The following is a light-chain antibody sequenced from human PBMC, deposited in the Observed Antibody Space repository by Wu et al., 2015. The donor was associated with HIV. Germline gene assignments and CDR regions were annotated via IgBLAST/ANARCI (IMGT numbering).Light chain of an antibody. V-gene: IGKV1-27*01. CDR1: QGIRNS. Sequence: DVQMTQSPSSLSASVGDTVTITCRASQGIRNSLAWYQQKPGKVPKLLIYSASILQSGVPSRFSGSGSETDFTLTINSLQPEDVASYYCQKYNTAPFTFGRRDQGGD. CDR3: QKYNTAPFT. CDR2: SAS. J-gene: IGKJ4*01.